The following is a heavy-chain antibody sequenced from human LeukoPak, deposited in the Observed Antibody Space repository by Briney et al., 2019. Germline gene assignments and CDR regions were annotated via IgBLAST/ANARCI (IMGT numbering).Heavy chain of an antibody. CDR1: GGSISSSSYY. Sequence: PSETLSLTCTVSGGSISSSSYYWGWIRQPPGKGLEWIGSIYYSGSTYYNPSLKSRVTISVDTSKNQFSLKLSSVTAADTAVYYCARTHYDSSGYYSYYFDYWGQGTLVTVSS. D-gene: IGHD3-22*01. CDR2: IYYSGST. J-gene: IGHJ4*02. CDR3: ARTHYDSSGYYSYYFDY. V-gene: IGHV4-39*07.